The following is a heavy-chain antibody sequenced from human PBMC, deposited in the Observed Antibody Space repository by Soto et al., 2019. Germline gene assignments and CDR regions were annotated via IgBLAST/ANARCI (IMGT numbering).Heavy chain of an antibody. J-gene: IGHJ6*02. CDR3: AKDSRGHSGSYYLYYYYYGMDV. D-gene: IGHD1-26*01. Sequence: EVQLLESGGGLVQPGGSLRLSCAASGFTFSSYAMSWVRQAPGKGLEWVSRISGGGGSTYYADSVKGRFTIPRDNSKNTLYLQMNRLRAEDTAVYYCAKDSRGHSGSYYLYYYYYGMDVWGQGTTVTVSS. V-gene: IGHV3-23*01. CDR1: GFTFSSYA. CDR2: ISGGGGST.